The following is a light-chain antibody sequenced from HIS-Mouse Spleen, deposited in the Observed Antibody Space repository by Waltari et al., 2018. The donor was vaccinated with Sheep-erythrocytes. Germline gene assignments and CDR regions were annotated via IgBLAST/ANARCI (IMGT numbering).Light chain of an antibody. CDR2: SNK. CDR1: SSNIGSNT. V-gene: IGLV1-44*01. J-gene: IGLJ3*02. CDR3: SSYAGSNNWV. Sequence: QSVLTQPPSASGTPGQRVTISCSGSSSNIGSNTVNWYQQLPGTAPKLLIYSNKPRPSGVPDRFSGSKSGNTASLTVSGLQAEDEADYYCSSYAGSNNWVFGGGTKLTVL.